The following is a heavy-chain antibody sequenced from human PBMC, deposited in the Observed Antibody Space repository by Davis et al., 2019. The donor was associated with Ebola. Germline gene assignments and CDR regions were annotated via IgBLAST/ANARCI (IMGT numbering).Heavy chain of an antibody. CDR1: GFIVSDKY. J-gene: IGHJ3*01. CDR3: AKDTSNVWFDV. D-gene: IGHD6-19*01. Sequence: GGSLRLSCAASGFIVSDKYMSWVRQAPGKGPEWVSVLYRDGRTYYADSVKGRFTISRDNSKNMLYLQMNSLRAEDTAVYYCAKDTSNVWFDVWGPGTMVTVSS. V-gene: IGHV3-53*01. CDR2: LYRDGRT.